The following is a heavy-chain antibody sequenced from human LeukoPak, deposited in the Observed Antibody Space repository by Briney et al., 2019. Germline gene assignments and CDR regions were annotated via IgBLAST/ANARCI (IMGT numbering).Heavy chain of an antibody. D-gene: IGHD3-9*01. CDR2: IYYSGST. J-gene: IGHJ4*02. CDR3: AREVPGWNYFDY. CDR1: GGSISSYY. V-gene: IGHV4-59*01. Sequence: SETLSLTCTVSGGSISSYYWGWIRQPPGKGLEWIGYIYYSGSTNYNPSLKSRVTISVDTSKNQFSLKLSSVTAADTAVYYCAREVPGWNYFDYWGQGTLVTVSS.